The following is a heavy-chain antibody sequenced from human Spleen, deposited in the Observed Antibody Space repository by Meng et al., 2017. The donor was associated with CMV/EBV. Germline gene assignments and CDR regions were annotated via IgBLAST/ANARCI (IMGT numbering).Heavy chain of an antibody. D-gene: IGHD3-10*01. CDR3: AILGGSYYYGSGSLT. J-gene: IGHJ5*02. Sequence: GESLKISCAASGFTFSSHWMYWVRQAPGKGLVWVSRINTDGSTTNYADSVKGRFTISRDNAKNSLYLQMNSLRAEDTAVYYCAILGGSYYYGSGSLTWGQGTLVTVSS. CDR2: INTDGSTT. V-gene: IGHV3-74*01. CDR1: GFTFSSHW.